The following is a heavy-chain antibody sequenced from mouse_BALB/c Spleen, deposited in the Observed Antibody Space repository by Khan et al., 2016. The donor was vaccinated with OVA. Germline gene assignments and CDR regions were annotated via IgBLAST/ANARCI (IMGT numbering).Heavy chain of an antibody. CDR2: ISSGANYT. CDR3: ARDYYDSRGALDY. Sequence: EVELVESGGGLVKPGGSLKLSCAASGFIFSSYAMSWVRQTPEKRLEWVATISSGANYTYFPDSVKGRFTISRDNAKNTLYLQMSSLRSKDTAMYYCARDYYDSRGALDYWGQGTSVTVSS. J-gene: IGHJ4*01. V-gene: IGHV5-9-1*01. D-gene: IGHD1-1*01. CDR1: GFIFSSYA.